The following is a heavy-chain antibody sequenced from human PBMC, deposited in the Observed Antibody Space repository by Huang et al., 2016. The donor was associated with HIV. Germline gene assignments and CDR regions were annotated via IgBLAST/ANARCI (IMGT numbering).Heavy chain of an antibody. D-gene: IGHD3-3*01. J-gene: IGHJ4*02. Sequence: QAHLVQSGSELKKPGASVQVSCKASGYSLTSYPMSWVRQAPGQGLEWMGWINTNPGNPTYAQGFTGRFVFSLDTSVSTAYLKISSLKSEDTAIYYCAKDMVFGVDPYYFDTWGQGTLVTVFS. CDR3: AKDMVFGVDPYYFDT. CDR2: INTNPGNP. CDR1: GYSLTSYP. V-gene: IGHV7-4-1*02.